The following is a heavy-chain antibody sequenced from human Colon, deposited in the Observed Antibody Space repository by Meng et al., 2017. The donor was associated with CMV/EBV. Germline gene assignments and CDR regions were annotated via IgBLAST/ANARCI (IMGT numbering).Heavy chain of an antibody. J-gene: IGHJ4*02. CDR1: RFTFNNFA. CDR3: AKARSTTISAAFNY. V-gene: IGHV3-23*01. D-gene: IGHD6-13*01. Sequence: ASRFTFNNFAMNWVRQAPGKGLEWVSGITGSADNTYYADSVKGRFTISRDDSNSTLYLQMNSLKAEDTAVYSCAKARSTTISAAFNYWGQGTLVTVSS. CDR2: ITGSADNT.